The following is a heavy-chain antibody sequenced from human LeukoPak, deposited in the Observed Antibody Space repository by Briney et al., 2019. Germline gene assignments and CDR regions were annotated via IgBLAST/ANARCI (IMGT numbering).Heavy chain of an antibody. CDR3: AREPRASLIAVAALVY. D-gene: IGHD6-19*01. Sequence: GGSLRLSCAASGFTFSSYEMNWVRQAPGKGLEWVSYISSSGSTIYYADSVKGRFTISRDNAKNSLYLQMNSLRAEDTAVYYCAREPRASLIAVAALVYWGQGTLVTVSS. CDR2: ISSSGSTI. V-gene: IGHV3-48*03. J-gene: IGHJ4*02. CDR1: GFTFSSYE.